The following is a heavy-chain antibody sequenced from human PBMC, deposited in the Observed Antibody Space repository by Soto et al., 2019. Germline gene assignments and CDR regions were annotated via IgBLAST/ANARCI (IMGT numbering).Heavy chain of an antibody. CDR2: IKSKTDGGTG. V-gene: IGHV3-15*07. CDR1: GLSFSNAW. J-gene: IGHJ6*01. D-gene: IGHD3-3*01. CDR3: TPDTDFWSSYWHYYYYGIEV. Sequence: GGSRRLSSAASGLSFSNAWKNWVRTAPGRGREWGGRIKSKTDGGTGEYAAPVKGRFSISRDDSKHPLYLQKNSLKTEDTAVYYCTPDTDFWSSYWHYYYYGIEVWGQGPPVTV.